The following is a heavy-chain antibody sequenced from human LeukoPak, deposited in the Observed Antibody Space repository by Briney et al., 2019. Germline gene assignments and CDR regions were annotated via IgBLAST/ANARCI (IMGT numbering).Heavy chain of an antibody. J-gene: IGHJ3*02. V-gene: IGHV1-69-2*01. CDR3: ATKSSGYGLDAFDI. CDR1: GYTFTDYY. Sequence: ASVKISCKVSGYTFTDYYMHWMQQAPGKGLEWMGLVDPEDGETIYAEKFQGRVTITADTSTDTAYMELSSLRSEDTAVYYCATKSSGYGLDAFDIWGQGTMVTVSS. D-gene: IGHD5-12*01. CDR2: VDPEDGET.